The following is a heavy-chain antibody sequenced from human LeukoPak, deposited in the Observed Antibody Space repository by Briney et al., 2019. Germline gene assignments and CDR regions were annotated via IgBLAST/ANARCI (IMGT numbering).Heavy chain of an antibody. CDR1: GYTFTGYY. J-gene: IGHJ4*02. CDR3: ARGGRIQLWLRRRLDFDY. Sequence: ASVKVSCKASGYTFTGYYMHWVRQAPGQGLEWMGWINPNSGGTNYAQKFQGRVTMTRDTSISTAYMEPSRLRSDDTAVYYCARGGRIQLWLRRRLDFDYWGQGTLVTVSS. V-gene: IGHV1-2*02. CDR2: INPNSGGT. D-gene: IGHD5-18*01.